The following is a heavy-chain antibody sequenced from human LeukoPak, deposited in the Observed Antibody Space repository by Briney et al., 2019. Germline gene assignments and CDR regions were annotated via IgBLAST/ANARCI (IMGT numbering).Heavy chain of an antibody. D-gene: IGHD3-3*01. V-gene: IGHV1-8*01. CDR2: MNPNSGNT. CDR1: GYTFTSYD. CDR3: ARGGYFWSGLVLAYYYYYMDV. Sequence: ASVKVSCKASGYTFTSYDINWVRQATRQGLEWMGWMNPNSGNTGYAQKFQGRVTMTRNTSISTAYMELSSLRSEDTAVYYCARGGYFWSGLVLAYYYYYMDVWGKGTTVTVSS. J-gene: IGHJ6*03.